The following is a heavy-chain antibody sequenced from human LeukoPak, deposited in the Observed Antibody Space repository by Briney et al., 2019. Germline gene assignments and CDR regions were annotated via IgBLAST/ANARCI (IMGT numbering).Heavy chain of an antibody. V-gene: IGHV4-39*01. Sequence: SETLPLTCTVSGGSISSSDYYWGWLRQPPGKGLEWIGSIYYGGSTYYNPSLKSRVTISVDTSMNQFSLKLSFVTIADTAVYCCARALGYCSGGSCTRGYNWFDPWGQGTLVTVPS. CDR3: ARALGYCSGGSCTRGYNWFDP. D-gene: IGHD2-15*01. J-gene: IGHJ5*02. CDR1: GGSISSSDYY. CDR2: IYYGGST.